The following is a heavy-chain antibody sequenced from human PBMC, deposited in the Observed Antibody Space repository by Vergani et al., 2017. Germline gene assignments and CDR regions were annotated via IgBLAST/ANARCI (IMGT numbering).Heavy chain of an antibody. CDR2: IYHTGST. CDR3: ARLVFGYYHGPDY. J-gene: IGHJ4*02. V-gene: IGHV4-38-2*01. Sequence: QVQLQESGPGLLKPSETLSLTCSVSGYSITSGYYWGWIRQPPGRGLEWIGSIYHTGSTYHSPSLMSRVTMSVDTSKNQFFLKLSSVTAADTAVYYCARLVFGYYHGPDYWGPGTLVTVSS. CDR1: GYSITSGYY. D-gene: IGHD3-10*02.